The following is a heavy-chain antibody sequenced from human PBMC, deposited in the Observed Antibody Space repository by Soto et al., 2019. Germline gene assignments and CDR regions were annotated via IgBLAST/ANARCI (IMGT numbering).Heavy chain of an antibody. V-gene: IGHV3-21*01. CDR2: ISSSSSYI. J-gene: IGHJ4*02. CDR3: ARDRYGDSDIDY. CDR1: GFTFSSYS. D-gene: IGHD4-17*01. Sequence: EVQLVESGGGLVKPGGSLRLSCAASGFTFSSYSMNWVRQAPGKGLEWVSSISSSSSYIYYADSAKGRFTISRDNAKNSLYLQMNSLRAEDTAVYYCARDRYGDSDIDYWGQGTLVTVSS.